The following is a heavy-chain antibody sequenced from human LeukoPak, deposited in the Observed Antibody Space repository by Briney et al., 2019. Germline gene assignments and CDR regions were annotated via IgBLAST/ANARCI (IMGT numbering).Heavy chain of an antibody. CDR2: IYSDGIT. CDR3: GWGGDV. J-gene: IGHJ6*02. D-gene: IGHD2-15*01. Sequence: GGSLRLSCAASGLTVSSDYMSWVRQAPGKGLEWVSVIYSDGITYYADYVKGRFTISRHNSNNTLYFQMSSLRAEDTAVYYCGWGGDVWGQGTTVTVSS. CDR1: GLTVSSDY. V-gene: IGHV3-53*04.